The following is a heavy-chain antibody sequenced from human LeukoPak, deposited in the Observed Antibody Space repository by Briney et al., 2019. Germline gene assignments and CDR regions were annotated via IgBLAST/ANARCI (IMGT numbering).Heavy chain of an antibody. J-gene: IGHJ4*02. CDR2: ISGSGTST. V-gene: IGHV3-23*01. D-gene: IGHD3-22*01. CDR1: GIIFSNYA. Sequence: GGSLRLSCVASGIIFSNYAMSWVRQAPGKGLEWVSHISGSGTSTSSADSVKGRFTISRDNTKNTPYLQMNSLRPEDTAAYFCARVYYESSGYYYSHFDYWGRGTLVTVSS. CDR3: ARVYYESSGYYYSHFDY.